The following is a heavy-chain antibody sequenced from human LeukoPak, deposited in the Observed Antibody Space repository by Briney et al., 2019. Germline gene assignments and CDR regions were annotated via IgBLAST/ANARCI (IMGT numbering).Heavy chain of an antibody. Sequence: GASVKVSCKASGGTFSSYTISWVRQAPGQGLEWMVRIIPILGIANYAQKFQGRVTITADKSTSTAYMELSSLRSEDTAVYYCARDSYYDSSGLFDYWGQGTLVTVSS. J-gene: IGHJ4*02. CDR1: GGTFSSYT. D-gene: IGHD3-22*01. CDR3: ARDSYYDSSGLFDY. V-gene: IGHV1-69*04. CDR2: IIPILGIA.